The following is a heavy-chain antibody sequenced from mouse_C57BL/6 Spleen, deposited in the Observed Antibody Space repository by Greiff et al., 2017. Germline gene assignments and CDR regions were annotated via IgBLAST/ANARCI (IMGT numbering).Heavy chain of an antibody. CDR2: ITPNYGTT. CDR1: GYSFTDYN. D-gene: IGHD2-2*01. Sequence: EVQVVESGPELVKPGASVKISCKASGYSFTDYNMNWVKQSNGKSLEWIGVITPNYGTTSYNQKFKGKATLTVDQSSSTAYMQLNSLTSEDSAVYYCARWGLKDLYYFDYWGQGTTLTVSS. CDR3: ARWGLKDLYYFDY. J-gene: IGHJ2*01. V-gene: IGHV1-39*01.